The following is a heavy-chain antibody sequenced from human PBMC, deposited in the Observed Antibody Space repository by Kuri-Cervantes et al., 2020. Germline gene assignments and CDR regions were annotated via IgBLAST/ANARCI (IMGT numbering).Heavy chain of an antibody. CDR3: ARGGVTVTTILGTP. Sequence: ASVKVSCKASGYTFTSYDINWVRQATGQGLEWMGWMNPNSGNTGYAQKFQGSLTMTRNTSISTAYMELSSLRSEDTAVYYCARGGVTVTTILGTPWGQGTLVTVSS. D-gene: IGHD4-17*01. CDR1: GYTFTSYD. CDR2: MNPNSGNT. J-gene: IGHJ5*02. V-gene: IGHV1-8*02.